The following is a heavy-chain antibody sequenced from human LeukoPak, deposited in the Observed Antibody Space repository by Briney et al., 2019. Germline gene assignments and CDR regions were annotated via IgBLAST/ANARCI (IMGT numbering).Heavy chain of an antibody. Sequence: GGSLRLSCTASGFTVSSNYMSWVRQAPGKGLEWVSVIYSGDNTYYADSVKGRFTISRDNAKNSLYLQMNSLRAEDTAVYYCARDLGITMVRGVIRAFDIWGQGTMVTVSS. V-gene: IGHV3-66*01. CDR2: IYSGDNT. CDR3: ARDLGITMVRGVIRAFDI. J-gene: IGHJ3*02. CDR1: GFTVSSNY. D-gene: IGHD3-10*01.